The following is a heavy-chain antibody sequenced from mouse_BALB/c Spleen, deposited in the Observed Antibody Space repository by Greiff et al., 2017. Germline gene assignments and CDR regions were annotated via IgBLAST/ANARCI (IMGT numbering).Heavy chain of an antibody. V-gene: IGHV2-9*02. J-gene: IGHJ4*01. CDR2: IWAGGST. CDR3: AKNRAMDY. CDR1: GFSLTSYG. Sequence: QVQLQQSGPGLVAPSQSLSITCTVSGFSLTSYGVHWVRQPPGKGLEWLGVIWAGGSTNYNSALMSRLSISKDNSKSQVFLKLNSLQTDDTATYYCAKNRAMDYWGQGTSVTVSS.